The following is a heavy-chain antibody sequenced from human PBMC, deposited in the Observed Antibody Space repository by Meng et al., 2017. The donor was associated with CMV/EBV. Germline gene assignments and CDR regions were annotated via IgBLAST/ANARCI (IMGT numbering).Heavy chain of an antibody. CDR1: GFTVISNE. D-gene: IGHD4-23*01. CDR3: KKVSPTETPHGGQRVDV. J-gene: IGHJ6*02. V-gene: IGHV3-38-3*01. CDR2: ISGGST. Sequence: GGSLRLSCAASGFTVISNEMSWVRQAPGKGLEWVSSISGGSTYYADSRKGRFTISRDNSKNTLHLQMNSLRAEDTAVYYCKKVSPTETPHGGQRVDVWGQGTTVTVSS.